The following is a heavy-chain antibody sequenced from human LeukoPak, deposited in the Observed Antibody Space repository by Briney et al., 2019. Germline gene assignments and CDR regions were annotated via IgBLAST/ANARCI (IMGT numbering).Heavy chain of an antibody. CDR3: ARGPFDY. CDR2: INHSGST. CDR1: GGSFRGYY. Sequence: SETLSLTCAVYGGSFRGYYWSCIRQPPGKGLEWIGEINHSGSTNYNPSLKSRVTISVDTSKNQFSLKLSSVTAADTAVYYCARGPFDYWGQGTLVTVSS. V-gene: IGHV4-34*01. J-gene: IGHJ4*02.